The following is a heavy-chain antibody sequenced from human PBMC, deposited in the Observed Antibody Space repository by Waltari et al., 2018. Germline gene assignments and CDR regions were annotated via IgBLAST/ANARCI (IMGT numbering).Heavy chain of an antibody. V-gene: IGHV4-39*01. Sequence: QLQLQESGPGLVKPSETLSLTCPVSGGSISSRSSYCGWIRQPPGKGLEWIGSIYYSGSTYYNPSLKSRVTISVDTSKNQFSLKLSSVTAADTAVYYCATTYSGVFDYWGQGTLVTVSS. CDR3: ATTYSGVFDY. D-gene: IGHD1-26*01. CDR2: IYYSGST. CDR1: GGSISSRSSY. J-gene: IGHJ4*02.